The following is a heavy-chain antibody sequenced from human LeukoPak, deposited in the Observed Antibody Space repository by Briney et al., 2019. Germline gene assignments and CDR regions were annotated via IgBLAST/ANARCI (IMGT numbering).Heavy chain of an antibody. CDR2: IYPADSNP. CDR1: GYTFTSSW. D-gene: IGHD3-10*01. V-gene: IGHV5-51*01. Sequence: PGESLKISCKGSGYTFTSSWIGWVRQMPGKGLEWMGIIYPADSNPRYSPSFQGQVTISADKSISTAYLQWSSLKASDTAMYYCARPQNYYGSGSHMGGFDYWGQGTLVTVSS. CDR3: ARPQNYYGSGSHMGGFDY. J-gene: IGHJ4*02.